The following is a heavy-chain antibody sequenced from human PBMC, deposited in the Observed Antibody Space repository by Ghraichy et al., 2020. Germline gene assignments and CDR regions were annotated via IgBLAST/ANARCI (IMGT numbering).Heavy chain of an antibody. V-gene: IGHV3-23*01. Sequence: GGSLRLSCAASGFTFTSYAMSWVRQAPGKGLEWVSGISTSGGSTYYADSVKGRFTISRDNAKNTLYLQMNSLTAEDTAVYYCARDIEYWSGYYHGMDVWGQGTTVTVSS. CDR3: ARDIEYWSGYYHGMDV. CDR2: ISTSGGST. CDR1: GFTFTSYA. D-gene: IGHD3-3*01. J-gene: IGHJ6*02.